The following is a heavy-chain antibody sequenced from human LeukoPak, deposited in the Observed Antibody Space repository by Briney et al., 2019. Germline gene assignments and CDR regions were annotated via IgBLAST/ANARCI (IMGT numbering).Heavy chain of an antibody. CDR2: MYYSGNI. D-gene: IGHD3-10*01. CDR3: ARHRYGSGSYPMSVYYYYYYMDV. V-gene: IGHV4-39*01. CDR1: GGSISSSTYY. J-gene: IGHJ6*03. Sequence: SETLSLTCTVSGGSISSSTYYWGWIRQPPGKGLEWIGSMYYSGNIYYNPSLKSRVTISVDTSKNQFSLKLSSVTAADTAVYYCARHRYGSGSYPMSVYYYYYYMDVWGKGTTVTISS.